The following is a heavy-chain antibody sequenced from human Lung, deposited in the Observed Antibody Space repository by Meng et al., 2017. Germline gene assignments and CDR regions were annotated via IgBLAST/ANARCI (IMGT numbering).Heavy chain of an antibody. Sequence: QVQLVQSGSELKKPGASVKVSCEVSGYTFNAFAMNWVRQAPGHGLEWLGWINPNTGNPTYARGFTGRFVFSLDTSVSTAYLEISSLKAEDTAMYYCARDGYPVLGGVSAFDYWGQGTLVTVSS. CDR1: GYTFNAFA. CDR2: INPNTGNP. CDR3: ARDGYPVLGGVSAFDY. V-gene: IGHV7-4-1*02. J-gene: IGHJ4*02. D-gene: IGHD3-16*01.